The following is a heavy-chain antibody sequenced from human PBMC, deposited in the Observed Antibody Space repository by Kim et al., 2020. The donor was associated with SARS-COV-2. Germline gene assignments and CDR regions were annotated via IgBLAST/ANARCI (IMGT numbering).Heavy chain of an antibody. CDR1: GGSISSTSYF. V-gene: IGHV4-39*01. CDR3: ATPSNLYIVGTPY. CDR2: IFYTGTT. Sequence: SETLSLTCTVSGGSISSTSYFWGWIRQPPGKGLESIGSIFYTGTTYYNPSLRSRVTISVDTSKNQFSLSLTSVTAADTAVYYCATPSNLYIVGTPYWGQGILVTVSS. J-gene: IGHJ4*02. D-gene: IGHD1-26*01.